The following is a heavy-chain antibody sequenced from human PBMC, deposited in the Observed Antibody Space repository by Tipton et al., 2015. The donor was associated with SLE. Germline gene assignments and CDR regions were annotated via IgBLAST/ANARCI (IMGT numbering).Heavy chain of an antibody. D-gene: IGHD4-17*01. J-gene: IGHJ4*02. CDR3: ARDVTTVTSYYFDY. V-gene: IGHV3-21*03. CDR1: RFTFSTYS. Sequence: SLRLSCAASRFTFSTYSMIWVRKAPGKGLEWVSSISSSSNYIYYADSVKGRFTISRDNAKNSLYLQMNNLRAEDTAVYYCARDVTTVTSYYFDYWGQGTLVTVSS. CDR2: ISSSSNYI.